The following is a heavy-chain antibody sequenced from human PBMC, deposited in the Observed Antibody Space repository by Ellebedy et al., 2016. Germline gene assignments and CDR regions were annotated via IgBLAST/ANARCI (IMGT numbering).Heavy chain of an antibody. D-gene: IGHD3-16*01. Sequence: GGSLRLSCAASGFTVYNTYMGWVRQAPGKGLEWVPVLYIGGSTYYVDSVKGRFIISSDSSKNTLLLQMNAVRAEDTAVYYCVTPGGFVGAFSQWGQGTLVIVSS. CDR2: LYIGGST. CDR3: VTPGGFVGAFSQ. J-gene: IGHJ4*02. V-gene: IGHV3-53*01. CDR1: GFTVYNTY.